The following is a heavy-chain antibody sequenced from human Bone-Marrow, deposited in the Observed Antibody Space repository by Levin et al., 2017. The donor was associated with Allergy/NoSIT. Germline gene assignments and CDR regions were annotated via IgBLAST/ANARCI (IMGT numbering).Heavy chain of an antibody. D-gene: IGHD3-10*01. CDR1: GGSMSGSYSY. CDR3: ARDSGRYYYGSDTYIT. V-gene: IGHV4-39*07. CDR2: IYYSGST. J-gene: IGHJ4*02. Sequence: PSETLSLTCTVSGGSMSGSYSYWGWIRQPPGKGLEWIGSIYYSGSTYYNPSLKSRVTMSVDMSKNQFSLNLTSVTAADTAVYYCARDSGRYYYGSDTYITWGQGTLVTVSS.